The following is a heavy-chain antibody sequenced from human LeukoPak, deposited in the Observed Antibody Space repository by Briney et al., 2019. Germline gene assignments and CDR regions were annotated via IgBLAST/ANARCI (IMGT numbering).Heavy chain of an antibody. J-gene: IGHJ4*02. V-gene: IGHV3-23*01. CDR1: GFTFSSYA. CDR3: AREYNWNTYYYFDY. D-gene: IGHD1/OR15-1a*01. CDR2: ISGSGGST. Sequence: GGSLRLSCAASGFTFSSYAMSWVRQAPGKGLEWVSAISGSGGSTYYADSVKGRFSISRDNSKNTLYLQMNSLRAEDTAVYYCAREYNWNTYYYFDYWGQGTLVTVSS.